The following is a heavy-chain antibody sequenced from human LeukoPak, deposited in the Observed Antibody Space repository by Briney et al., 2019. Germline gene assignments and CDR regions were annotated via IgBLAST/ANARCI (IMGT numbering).Heavy chain of an antibody. V-gene: IGHV1-18*01. D-gene: IGHD1-26*01. CDR1: GYTFTSYG. CDR2: ISAYNGNT. Sequence: GASVKVSCKASGYTFTSYGISWVRQAPGQGLEWMGWISAYNGNTNYAQKLQGRVTMTTDTSTSTAYMELRSLRSDDTAVYYCARALVGATRLAFYYFDYWGQGTLVTVSS. J-gene: IGHJ4*02. CDR3: ARALVGATRLAFYYFDY.